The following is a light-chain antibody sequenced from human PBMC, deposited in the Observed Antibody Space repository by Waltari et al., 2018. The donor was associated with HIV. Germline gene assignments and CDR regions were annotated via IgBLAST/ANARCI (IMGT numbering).Light chain of an antibody. CDR1: SSNIGNHS. CDR3: ATWDSSLSAGV. V-gene: IGLV1-51*01. J-gene: IGLJ2*01. CDR2: DNN. Sequence: QSVLTQPPSVSAAPGQKVTISCSGSSSNIGNHSVSWYQQLPGTAPKLLIYDNNKRPSGIPDRFSGSKSGTSATLGITGLQTGDEADYFCATWDSSLSAGVFGGGTKLTVL.